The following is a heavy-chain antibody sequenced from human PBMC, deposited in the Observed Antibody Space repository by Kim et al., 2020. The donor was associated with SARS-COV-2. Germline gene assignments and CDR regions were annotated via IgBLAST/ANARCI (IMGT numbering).Heavy chain of an antibody. J-gene: IGHJ3*02. V-gene: IGHV3-74*01. D-gene: IGHD6-13*01. CDR2: INSDGSST. CDR3: ARADSSWYYYTMGDAFDI. Sequence: GGSLRLSCAASGFTFSSYWMHWVRQAPGKGLVWVSRINSDGSSTSYADSVKGRFTISRDNAKNTLYLQMNSLRAEDTAVYYCARADSSWYYYTMGDAFDIWGQGTMVTVSS. CDR1: GFTFSSYW.